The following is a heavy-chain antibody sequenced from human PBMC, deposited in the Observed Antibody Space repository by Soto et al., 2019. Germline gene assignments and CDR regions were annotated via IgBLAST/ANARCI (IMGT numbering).Heavy chain of an antibody. Sequence: QVQLVQSGAEEKKPGASVKVSCKASGYTFTSYAMHWVRQAPGQRLEWMGWINAGNGNTKYSQKFQGRVTITRDTSASTAYMELSSLRSEDTAVYYCARDWCSGGGPGWFDPWGQGTLVTVSS. CDR2: INAGNGNT. D-gene: IGHD2-15*01. CDR3: ARDWCSGGGPGWFDP. V-gene: IGHV1-3*05. CDR1: GYTFTSYA. J-gene: IGHJ5*02.